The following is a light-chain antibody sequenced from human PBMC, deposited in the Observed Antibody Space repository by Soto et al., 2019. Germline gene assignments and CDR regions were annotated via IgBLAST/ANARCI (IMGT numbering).Light chain of an antibody. J-gene: IGLJ3*02. CDR3: SSYTSSSTGV. CDR2: EVS. Sequence: QSALPQPASVSGSPGQSITLSCTGTSSDVGGYNYVSWYQQHPGKAPKLMIYEVSNRPSGVSNRFSGSKSGNTASLTISGLQAEDEADYYCSSYTSSSTGVFGGGTKLTVL. CDR1: SSDVGGYNY. V-gene: IGLV2-14*01.